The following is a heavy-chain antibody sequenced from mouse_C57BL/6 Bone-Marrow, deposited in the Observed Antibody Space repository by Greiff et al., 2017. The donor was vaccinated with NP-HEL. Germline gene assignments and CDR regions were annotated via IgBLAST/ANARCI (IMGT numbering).Heavy chain of an antibody. J-gene: IGHJ3*01. CDR3: ASPYDYDVAWFAY. CDR1: GFNFSSYG. CDR2: ISRGGSYT. V-gene: IGHV5-6*01. Sequence: EVQLVESGGDLVRPGGSLKLSCAASGFNFSSYGMSWVRQTPDKRLEWVATISRGGSYTYYPDSVKGRFTISRDNAKNTLYLQMSSLKSEDTALYYCASPYDYDVAWFAYWGQGTLVTVSA. D-gene: IGHD2-4*01.